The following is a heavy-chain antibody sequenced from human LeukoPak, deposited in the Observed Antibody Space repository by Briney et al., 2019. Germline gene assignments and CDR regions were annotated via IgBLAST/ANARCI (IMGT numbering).Heavy chain of an antibody. D-gene: IGHD6-19*01. CDR1: GFTFSTYS. J-gene: IGHJ3*02. Sequence: GGSLRLSCAASGFTFSTYSMNWVRQAPGKGLEWISDINYSGSNIYYADSVKGRFTISRDNAGNSLYLQMNSLRAEDTAVYYCARERRQWQPFDIWGQGTTVTVSS. CDR3: ARERRQWQPFDI. V-gene: IGHV3-48*04. CDR2: INYSGSNI.